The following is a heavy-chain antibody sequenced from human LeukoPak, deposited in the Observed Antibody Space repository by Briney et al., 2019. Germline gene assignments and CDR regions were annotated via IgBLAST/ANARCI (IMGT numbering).Heavy chain of an antibody. Sequence: GGSLRLSCAASGFTFSSYGMHLVRQAPGKGLEWVAVISYDGSNKYYADSVKGRFTISRDNSKNMLYLQMNSLRAEDTAVYYCARALGSPLDYWGQGTLVTVSS. CDR3: ARALGSPLDY. D-gene: IGHD1-26*01. V-gene: IGHV3-30*03. CDR1: GFTFSSYG. J-gene: IGHJ4*02. CDR2: ISYDGSNK.